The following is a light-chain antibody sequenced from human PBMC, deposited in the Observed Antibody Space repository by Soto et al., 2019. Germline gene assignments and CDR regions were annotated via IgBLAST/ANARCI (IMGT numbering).Light chain of an antibody. CDR3: QQYRFSPT. CDR2: MAS. Sequence: DIQMTQSPSTLSASIGDRVTITCRASQSIGAWLAWYQQRPGKAPRLLIYMASSLEIGVPPRFSAVGSGTEFSLTSGGLQPDDFASYCCQQYRFSPTFGQGTKVDFK. J-gene: IGKJ1*01. V-gene: IGKV1-5*03. CDR1: QSIGAW.